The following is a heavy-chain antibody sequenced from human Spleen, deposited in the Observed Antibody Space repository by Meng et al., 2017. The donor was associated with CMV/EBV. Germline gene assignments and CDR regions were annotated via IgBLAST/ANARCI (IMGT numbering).Heavy chain of an antibody. J-gene: IGHJ4*02. CDR1: FSSYW. CDR2: IKSDGSST. D-gene: IGHD3-3*01. CDR3: ARGGASDFWSGYYQDYFHY. Sequence: FSSYWMHWVRQAPGKGLVWVSQIKSDGSSTNYADSVKGRFTISRDNSKNTLFLQMNGLRVEDTAIYYCARGGASDFWSGYYQDYFHYWGQGTLVTVSS. V-gene: IGHV3-74*01.